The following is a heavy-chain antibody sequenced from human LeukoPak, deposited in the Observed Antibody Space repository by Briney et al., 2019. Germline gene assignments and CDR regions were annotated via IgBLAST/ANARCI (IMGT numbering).Heavy chain of an antibody. CDR2: IKQDGSEK. CDR3: ATDLPLNTGAFDI. D-gene: IGHD1-14*01. V-gene: IGHV3-7*01. Sequence: GVLRLSCAASGFTFSSYWMSWVRQAPGKGLEWVANIKQDGSEKYYVDSVKGRFTISRDNAKNSLYLQMNSLRAEDTAVYYCATDLPLNTGAFDIWGQGTMVTVSS. J-gene: IGHJ3*02. CDR1: GFTFSSYW.